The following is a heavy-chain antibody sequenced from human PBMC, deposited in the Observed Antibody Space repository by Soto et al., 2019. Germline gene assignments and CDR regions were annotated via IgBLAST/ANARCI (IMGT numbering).Heavy chain of an antibody. V-gene: IGHV4-30-4*01. D-gene: IGHD2-15*01. CDR3: ARDRSNSPDYFDD. CDR1: GGSISSDDYY. CDR2: IYYIGRT. J-gene: IGHJ4*01. Sequence: PSETLSLTCTVSGGSISSDDYYWSWIRQPPGEGLEWIGYIYYIGRTHYNPSLKSRVSISIDTSKNQFSLKLSSVSAADTAVYYCARDRSNSPDYFDDWGQGTLVTV.